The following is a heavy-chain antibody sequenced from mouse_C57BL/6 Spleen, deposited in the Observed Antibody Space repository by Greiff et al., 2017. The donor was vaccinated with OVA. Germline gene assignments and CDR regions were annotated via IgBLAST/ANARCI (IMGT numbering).Heavy chain of an antibody. CDR1: GYTFTSYW. CDR3: ARTPYHYYAMDY. V-gene: IGHV1-69*01. CDR2: IDPSDSYT. D-gene: IGHD2-10*01. J-gene: IGHJ4*01. Sequence: QVQLQQPGAELVMPGASVKLSCKASGYTFTSYWMHWVKQRPGQGLEWIGEIDPSDSYTNYNQKFKGKSTLTVDKSSSTAYMQLSSLTSEDSAVYYCARTPYHYYAMDYWGQGTSVTVSS.